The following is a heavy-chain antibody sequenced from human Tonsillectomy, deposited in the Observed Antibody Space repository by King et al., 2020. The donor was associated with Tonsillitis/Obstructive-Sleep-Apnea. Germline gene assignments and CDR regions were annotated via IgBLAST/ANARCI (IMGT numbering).Heavy chain of an antibody. Sequence: QVQLVESGGGVVQPGRSLRLSCAASGFTFSSYAMHWVRQAPGKGLEWVAVKSYDGSNKYYADCVKGRFTIYRDNSKNTLYLKMNSLRAEDTAVYYCAREGSYYDVWSGYFYYMDVLGKGTTVTVSS. CDR1: GFTFSSYA. J-gene: IGHJ6*03. V-gene: IGHV3-30*01. CDR2: KSYDGSNK. D-gene: IGHD3-3*01. CDR3: AREGSYYDVWSGYFYYMDV.